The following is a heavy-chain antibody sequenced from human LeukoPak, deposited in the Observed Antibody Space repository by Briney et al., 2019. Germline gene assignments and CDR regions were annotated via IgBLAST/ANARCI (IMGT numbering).Heavy chain of an antibody. J-gene: IGHJ4*02. D-gene: IGHD1-26*01. CDR1: GFTFSSYA. V-gene: IGHV3-23*01. CDR3: ARRRYSGSSQHFDY. Sequence: GGSLRLSCAASGFTFSSYAMSWVRQAPGKGLEWVSAISGGYSTYYTDSVKGRFTISRDNAKNSLYLQMNRLRAEDTAVYYCARRRYSGSSQHFDYWGQGTLVTVSS. CDR2: ISGGYST.